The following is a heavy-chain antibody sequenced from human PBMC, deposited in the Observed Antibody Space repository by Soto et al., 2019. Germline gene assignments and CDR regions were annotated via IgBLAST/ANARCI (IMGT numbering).Heavy chain of an antibody. CDR3: ARGGRNTSEAY. CDR1: GYTFTSYG. Sequence: QVQLVQSGAEVKKPGASVKVSCKASGYTFTSYGISWVRQAPGQGLEYMGWISAYNGNPNYAQNLQGRGTMTTDTHTRTAYTELRSMGSDDTAVYNSARGGRNTSEAYWGQGTLVTVSS. D-gene: IGHD2-2*01. J-gene: IGHJ4*02. V-gene: IGHV1-18*01. CDR2: ISAYNGNP.